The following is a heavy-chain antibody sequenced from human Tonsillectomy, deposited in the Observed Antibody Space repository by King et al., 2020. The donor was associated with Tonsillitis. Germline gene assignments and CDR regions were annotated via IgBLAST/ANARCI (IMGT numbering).Heavy chain of an antibody. J-gene: IGHJ4*02. Sequence: DVQLVESGGGLIQPGGSLRLSCAASGFTVSSNYMSWVRQAPGEGLEWVSVIYSGGSTDYADSVKGRFTISRDNSKNTLYLQMNSLRAEVTAVYYCARVSSAYCGGDCYSYYFDYWGQGTLVTVSS. D-gene: IGHD2-21*01. CDR1: GFTVSSNY. V-gene: IGHV3-53*01. CDR2: IYSGGST. CDR3: ARVSSAYCGGDCYSYYFDY.